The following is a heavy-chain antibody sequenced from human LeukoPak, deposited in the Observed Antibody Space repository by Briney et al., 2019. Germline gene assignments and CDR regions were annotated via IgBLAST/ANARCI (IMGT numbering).Heavy chain of an antibody. V-gene: IGHV4-4*07. CDR2: IYISGST. CDR3: ARDRTGWASDY. CDR1: GGSISSYY. D-gene: IGHD1-14*01. J-gene: IGHJ4*02. Sequence: SETLSLTCTVSGGSISSYYWSWIRQPAGKGLEWIGRIYISGSTYYNPSLKSRVTISVDTSKNQFSLKLSSVTAADTAVYYCARDRTGWASDYWGQGILVTVSS.